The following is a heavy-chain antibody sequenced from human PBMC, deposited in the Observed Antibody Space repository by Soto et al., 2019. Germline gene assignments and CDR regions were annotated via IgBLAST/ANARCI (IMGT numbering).Heavy chain of an antibody. CDR1: GFTFSSYS. Sequence: EVQLVESGGGLVKPGGSLRLSCAASGFTFSSYSMNWVRQAPGKGLEWVSSISSSSSYIYYADSVKGRFTISRDNAKNSLYLQMNSLRAEDTAVYYCARGAIAAAGGNWFDPWGQGTLVTVSS. V-gene: IGHV3-21*01. CDR3: ARGAIAAAGGNWFDP. J-gene: IGHJ5*02. D-gene: IGHD6-13*01. CDR2: ISSSSSYI.